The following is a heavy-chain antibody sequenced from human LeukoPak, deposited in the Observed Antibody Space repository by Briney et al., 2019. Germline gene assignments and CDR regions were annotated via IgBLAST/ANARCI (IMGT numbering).Heavy chain of an antibody. CDR2: ISGSRGST. Sequence: GGSLRLSCAASGFTFCSYAMRWVRQAPGKGLEWVSAISGSRGSTYYADSVKVRFTISRDNSKNTLYLQMNSLRAEDTAVYFCAKGGDTAMYFYYYMDVWGKGTTVTVSS. V-gene: IGHV3-23*01. D-gene: IGHD5-18*01. CDR1: GFTFCSYA. J-gene: IGHJ6*03. CDR3: AKGGDTAMYFYYYMDV.